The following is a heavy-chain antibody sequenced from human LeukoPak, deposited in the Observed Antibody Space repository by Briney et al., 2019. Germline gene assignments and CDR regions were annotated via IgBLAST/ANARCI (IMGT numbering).Heavy chain of an antibody. CDR2: IYYSGST. J-gene: IGHJ4*02. V-gene: IGHV4-39*01. Sequence: SETLSLTCTVSGGSISSSSYYWGWIHQPPGKGLEWIGSIYYSGSTYYNPSLKSRVTISVDTSKNQFSLKLSSVTAADTAVYYCARWSFGILTGYPIDYWGQGTLVTVSS. CDR1: GGSISSSSYY. D-gene: IGHD3-9*01. CDR3: ARWSFGILTGYPIDY.